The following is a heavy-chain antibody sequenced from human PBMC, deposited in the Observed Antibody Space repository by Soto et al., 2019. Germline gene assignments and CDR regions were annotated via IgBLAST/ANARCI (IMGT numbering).Heavy chain of an antibody. CDR3: AREISGTGAFDY. D-gene: IGHD2-8*02. V-gene: IGHV4-31*02. J-gene: IGHJ4*02. Sequence: QVQLEQSGPGLVKPSQTLTLTCNISGGSITSTNHYWSWIRQSPREGLEWIGYIYDSGITHYNPSFKGRVTIFGHTSQSQFSLIMHSVTVADSAVYYCAREISGTGAFDYWGRGTLVTVSS. CDR1: GGSITSTNHY. CDR2: IYDSGIT.